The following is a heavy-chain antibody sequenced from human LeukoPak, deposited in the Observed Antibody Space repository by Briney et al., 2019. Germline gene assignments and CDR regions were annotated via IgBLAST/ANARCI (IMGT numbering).Heavy chain of an antibody. V-gene: IGHV5-51*01. Sequence: GESLQSSCKGSGYSFPTYWIGWVRQMPGKGLEWMGIIYPGDSQTRYSPYFQGRVTISADKSISTAYLQWSSLKASDTAMYYCARHLRLWQNWFDPWGQGTLVTASS. CDR2: IYPGDSQT. D-gene: IGHD5-18*01. CDR3: ARHLRLWQNWFDP. CDR1: GYSFPTYW. J-gene: IGHJ5*02.